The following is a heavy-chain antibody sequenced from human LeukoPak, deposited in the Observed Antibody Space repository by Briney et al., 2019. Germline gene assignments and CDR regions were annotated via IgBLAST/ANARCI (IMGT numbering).Heavy chain of an antibody. CDR2: ISSSSSYI. J-gene: IGHJ6*02. CDR1: GFTFSSYS. Sequence: GGSLRLSCAASGFTFSSYSMNWVRQAPGKGLERVSSISSSSSYIYYADSVKGRFTISRDNSKNTLYLQMNSLRAEDTAEYYCAKDDCSTSCYGYYYYGMDVWGQGTTVTVSS. CDR3: AKDDCSTSCYGYYYYGMDV. D-gene: IGHD2-2*01. V-gene: IGHV3-21*01.